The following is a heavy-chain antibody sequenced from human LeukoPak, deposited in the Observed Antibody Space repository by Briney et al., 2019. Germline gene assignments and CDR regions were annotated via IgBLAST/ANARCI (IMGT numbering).Heavy chain of an antibody. CDR2: IIPIFGTA. V-gene: IGHV1-69*05. J-gene: IGHJ6*03. CDR3: ARDSPEGRTADVYYYYYMDV. CDR1: GYTFTSYY. Sequence: ASVKVSCKASGYTFTSYYMHWVRQAPGQGLEWMGGIIPIFGTANYAQKFQGRVTITTDESTSTAYMELSSLRSEDTAVYYCARDSPEGRTADVYYYYYMDVWGKGTTVTVSS. D-gene: IGHD1-14*01.